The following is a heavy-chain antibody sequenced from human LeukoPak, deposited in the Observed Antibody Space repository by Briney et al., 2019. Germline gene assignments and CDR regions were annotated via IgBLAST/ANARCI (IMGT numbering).Heavy chain of an antibody. CDR2: IKQDGSEK. V-gene: IGHV3-7*01. J-gene: IGHJ4*02. D-gene: IGHD6-19*01. CDR3: AGGSGWLIDY. CDR1: GFTFSSYW. Sequence: GGSLRLSCAASGFTFSSYWMNWVRQAPGKGLEWVANIKQDGSEKYYVDSVKGRFTISRDNTKNSLYLQMDSLRAEDAAVYYCAGGSGWLIDYWGQGTLVTVSS.